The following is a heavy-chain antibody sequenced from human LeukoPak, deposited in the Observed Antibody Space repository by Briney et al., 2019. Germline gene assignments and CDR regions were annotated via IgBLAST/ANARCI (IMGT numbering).Heavy chain of an antibody. D-gene: IGHD1-7*01. CDR3: ARDHSNWNYAPDF. J-gene: IGHJ4*02. V-gene: IGHV1-18*01. CDR1: GYAFTRYG. Sequence: ASVKVSCKASGYAFTRYGISWVRQAPGQGLQWLGWISASNGNTNYAQKFRDRVTMSTDTSTGTAYLDVRSLTSDDTAVYYCARDHSNWNYAPDFWGQGTLVIVSS. CDR2: ISASNGNT.